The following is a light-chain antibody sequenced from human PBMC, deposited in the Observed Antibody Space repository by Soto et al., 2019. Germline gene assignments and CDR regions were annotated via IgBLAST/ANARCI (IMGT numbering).Light chain of an antibody. CDR1: NSNIGTYT. CDR3: ASWDDSLSGGV. V-gene: IGLV1-44*01. Sequence: QSVLIQPPSASGTPGQRVIISCSGSNSNIGTYTVNWYQQLPGTAPKLLIYTDYQRPSGVPDRFSGSRSGTSASLAISGLQSEDEADYYCASWDDSLSGGVFGGGTKLTVL. CDR2: TDY. J-gene: IGLJ3*02.